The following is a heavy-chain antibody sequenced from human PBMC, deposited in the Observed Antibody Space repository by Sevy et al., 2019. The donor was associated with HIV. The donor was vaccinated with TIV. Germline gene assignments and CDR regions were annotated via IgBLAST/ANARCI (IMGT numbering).Heavy chain of an antibody. Sequence: GESLKISCKGSGYDFSTYWIAWVRQMPGKGLELMGIIFPGDSDTRYSPSFQGQVTISADDSIRTSYLQWRSLKASDTAIYYCARRGILLRGGDYFYYGFDVWGQGTTVTVSS. D-gene: IGHD1-26*01. J-gene: IGHJ6*02. CDR2: IFPGDSDT. CDR1: GYDFSTYW. V-gene: IGHV5-51*01. CDR3: ARRGILLRGGDYFYYGFDV.